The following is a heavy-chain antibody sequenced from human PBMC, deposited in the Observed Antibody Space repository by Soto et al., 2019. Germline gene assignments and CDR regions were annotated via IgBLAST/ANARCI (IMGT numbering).Heavy chain of an antibody. CDR1: GDSFTSYW. CDR3: ASLVYSSSKGCFVP. D-gene: IGHD6-13*01. V-gene: IGHV5-51*01. Sequence: GESLKISCKGSGDSFTSYWIGWVRQMPGKGLEWMGIIYPGDSDTRYSPSFQGQVTISADKSISTAYLQWSSLKASDTAMYYCASLVYSSSKGCFVPWCQGTLVTGSS. J-gene: IGHJ5*02. CDR2: IYPGDSDT.